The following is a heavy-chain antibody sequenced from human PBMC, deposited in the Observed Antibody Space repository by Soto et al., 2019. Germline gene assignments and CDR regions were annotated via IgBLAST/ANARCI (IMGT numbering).Heavy chain of an antibody. V-gene: IGHV3-66*01. CDR3: ARERRGDGNAEL. J-gene: IGHJ4*02. CDR2: IYSGGNT. D-gene: IGHD1-7*01. CDR1: GFTVSTSR. Sequence: DVQVVESGGGLVLPGGSLRISCAASGFTVSTSRMSWFRQAPGKGLEWVSVIYSGGNTYYADSVKGRFTISRDNSQNTLYIQMNSLSAEDTAVYYCARERRGDGNAELWGQGTLVTVSS.